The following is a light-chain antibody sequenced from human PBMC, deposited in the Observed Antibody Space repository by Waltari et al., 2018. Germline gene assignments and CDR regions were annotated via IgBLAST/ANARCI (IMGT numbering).Light chain of an antibody. J-gene: IGLJ2*01. CDR1: SSNIGIKS. Sequence: QSVLTQPPSVSGTPGTRVSISCSGSSSNIGIKSVNWYQQVPGTAPKLLIYSNNQRPSVVPDRFSGSKSGTSASLAISGLQSEDEADYYCATWDDSLNGLFGGGTKLTVL. V-gene: IGLV1-44*01. CDR3: ATWDDSLNGL. CDR2: SNN.